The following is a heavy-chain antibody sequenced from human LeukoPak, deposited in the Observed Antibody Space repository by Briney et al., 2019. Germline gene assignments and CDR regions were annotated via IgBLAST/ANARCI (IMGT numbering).Heavy chain of an antibody. J-gene: IGHJ4*02. CDR1: GFTISTYW. CDR3: VREGLYSGYERY. D-gene: IGHD5-12*01. CDR2: IKQDGSEK. Sequence: GGSLRLSCAASGFTISTYWMSWVRQAPGKGLEWVANIKQDGSEKYYVDSVKGRFTISRDSAMNSLYLQMNSLRAEDTAVYYCVREGLYSGYERYWGQGILVTVSS. V-gene: IGHV3-7*01.